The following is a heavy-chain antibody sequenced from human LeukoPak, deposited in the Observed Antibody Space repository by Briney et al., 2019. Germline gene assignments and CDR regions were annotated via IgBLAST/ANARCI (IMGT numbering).Heavy chain of an antibody. J-gene: IGHJ1*01. CDR3: SIGPSSYCCLSSCYSGRAEYFQH. CDR1: GFIFSSYS. D-gene: IGHD2-2*02. V-gene: IGHV3-21*01. CDR2: ISSSSSYI. Sequence: PGGSLRLSCAASGFIFSSYSMNWVRQAPGKGLEWVSSISSSSSYIYYEDSVKGRFTISRDNAKNSLYLQMNSLRAEDTAVYYCSIGPSSYCCLSSCYSGRAEYFQHWGQGTLVTVCS.